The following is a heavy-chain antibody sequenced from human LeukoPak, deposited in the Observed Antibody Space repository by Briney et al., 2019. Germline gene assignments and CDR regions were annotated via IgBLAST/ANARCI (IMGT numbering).Heavy chain of an antibody. CDR1: GFNFGSYS. CDR2: MSADSATT. V-gene: IGHV3-23*01. D-gene: IGHD3-22*01. CDR3: ARDLFGYYDSTGYYPHFFDS. J-gene: IGHJ4*02. Sequence: RGCLRLSCAASGFNFGSYSMTWVRQAPGKGLEWVSVMSADSATTFYADSVKGRFTISRDNAKNSLFLQMNSLRAEDTTVYYCARDLFGYYDSTGYYPHFFDSWGQGTLVTVSS.